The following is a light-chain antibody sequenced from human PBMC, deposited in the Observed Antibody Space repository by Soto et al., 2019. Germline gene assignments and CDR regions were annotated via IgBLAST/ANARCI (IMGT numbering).Light chain of an antibody. CDR3: QQYGSSPLT. J-gene: IGKJ4*01. Sequence: EIVLTQSPGTLSLSAGDRATLSCRAGQSVTSDYLAWYQQKPGQAPRLLIYGASGRVTGIPDRFSGSGSGTDFTLTISRLEPEDFAVYYCQQYGSSPLTFGGGT. V-gene: IGKV3-20*01. CDR1: QSVTSDY. CDR2: GAS.